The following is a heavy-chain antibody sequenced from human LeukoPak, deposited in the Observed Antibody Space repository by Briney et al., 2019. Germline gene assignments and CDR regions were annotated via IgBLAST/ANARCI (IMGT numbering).Heavy chain of an antibody. CDR1: GGSISSYY. CDR2: IYYSGST. CDR3: ARRGGHWNDVGAFDI. V-gene: IGHV4-59*08. D-gene: IGHD1-1*01. J-gene: IGHJ3*02. Sequence: SETLSLSCTVSGGSISSYYWSWIRQPPGKGLEWIGYIYYSGSTNYNPSLKSRVTISVDTSKNQFSLKLSSVTAADTAVYYCARRGGHWNDVGAFDIRGQGTMVSVSS.